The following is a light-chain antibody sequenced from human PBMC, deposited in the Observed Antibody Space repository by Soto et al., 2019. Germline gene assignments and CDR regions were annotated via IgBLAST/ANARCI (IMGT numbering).Light chain of an antibody. CDR3: QQRSNWWT. Sequence: EIVLTQSPGTLFLSRGERATLCXRASHSVITYLSWYRQRNGKATRXXNYXASSSATGIPASFSGSGCGTDFTITISSLEAEDVEVYCCQQRSNWWTFGQGTKVDIK. CDR2: XAS. V-gene: IGKV3-11*01. J-gene: IGKJ1*01. CDR1: HSVITY.